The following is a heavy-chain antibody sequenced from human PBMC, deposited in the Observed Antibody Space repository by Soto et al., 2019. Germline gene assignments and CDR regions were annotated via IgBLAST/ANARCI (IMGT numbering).Heavy chain of an antibody. CDR3: ARDRGVDSSGWYYFDY. J-gene: IGHJ4*02. CDR2: INPSGGST. Sequence: QVQLVQSGAEVKKPGASVKVSCKASGYTFTSYYMHWVRQAPGQGLEWMGIINPSGGSTSYAQKFQGRVTMTRDTSTSIVYMELSSLRSEDTAVYYCARDRGVDSSGWYYFDYWGQGTLVTVSS. D-gene: IGHD6-19*01. V-gene: IGHV1-46*01. CDR1: GYTFTSYY.